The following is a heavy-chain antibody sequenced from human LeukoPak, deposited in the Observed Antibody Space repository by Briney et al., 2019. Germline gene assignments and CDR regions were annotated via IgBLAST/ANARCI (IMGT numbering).Heavy chain of an antibody. CDR3: ASPTPLTGDLGFDY. D-gene: IGHD7-27*01. J-gene: IGHJ4*02. CDR1: GYTFTGYY. CDR2: INPNSGGT. V-gene: IGHV1-2*02. Sequence: ASVKVSCKASGYTFTGYYMHWVRQAPGQGLEWMGWINPNSGGTNYAQKFQGRVTMTRDTSISTAYMELSRLRSDDTAVYYSASPTPLTGDLGFDYWGQGTLVTVSS.